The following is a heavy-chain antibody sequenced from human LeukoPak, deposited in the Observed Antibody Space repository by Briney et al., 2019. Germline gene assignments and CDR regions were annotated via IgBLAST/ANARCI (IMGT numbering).Heavy chain of an antibody. Sequence: GASVKVSCKASGYTFTGYYIHWVRQAPGQGLDWMGWINPNSGGTNYAQKFQGRVTVTRDTSISTAYMELSRLTSDDTAVYFCARGLSRSGYNWSPLVDYWGQGTLVTVSS. CDR3: ARGLSRSGYNWSPLVDY. V-gene: IGHV1-2*02. CDR2: INPNSGGT. CDR1: GYTFTGYY. D-gene: IGHD6-25*01. J-gene: IGHJ4*02.